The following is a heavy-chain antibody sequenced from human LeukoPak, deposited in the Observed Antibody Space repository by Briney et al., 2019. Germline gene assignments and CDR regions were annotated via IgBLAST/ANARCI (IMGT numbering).Heavy chain of an antibody. J-gene: IGHJ6*02. CDR1: GGSFSGYY. CDR3: ARGNWAYYYYYYGMDV. V-gene: IGHV4-34*01. CDR2: INHSGST. D-gene: IGHD7-27*01. Sequence: SETLSLTCAVYGGSFSGYYWSWIRQPPGKGLEWIGEINHSGSTNYNPSLKSRVTISVDTSKNQFSLKLSSATAADTAVYYCARGNWAYYYYYYGMDVWGQGTTVTVSS.